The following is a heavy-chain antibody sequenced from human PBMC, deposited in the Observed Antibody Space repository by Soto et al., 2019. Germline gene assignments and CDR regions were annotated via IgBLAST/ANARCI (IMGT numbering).Heavy chain of an antibody. V-gene: IGHV1-69*12. CDR3: ARSITGTVSYYYGMDV. CDR1: GGTFSSYA. CDR2: IIPIFATA. D-gene: IGHD1-20*01. Sequence: QVQLVQSGAEVKKPGSSVKVSCKASGGTFSSYAISWVRQAPGQGIEWMGGIIPIFATADYAQKIQGRVTITADESTSTAYMELSSLRSEDTAVYYCARSITGTVSYYYGMDVWGQGTTVTVSS. J-gene: IGHJ6*02.